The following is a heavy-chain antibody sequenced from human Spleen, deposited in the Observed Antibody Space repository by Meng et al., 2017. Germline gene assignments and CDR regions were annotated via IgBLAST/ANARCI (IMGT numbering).Heavy chain of an antibody. CDR2: ISTLDYTR. V-gene: IGHV3-48*03. J-gene: IGHJ3*01. CDR3: AKDSITMKAFDV. CDR1: GFTFNRYE. D-gene: IGHD3-22*01. Sequence: GGSLRLSCAASGFTFNRYEMNWVRQAPGKGLEWVSYISTLDYTRYYADSVKGRFTISRDNAKNELYLQMDSLKAEDTAVYYCAKDSITMKAFDVWGQGTMVTVSS.